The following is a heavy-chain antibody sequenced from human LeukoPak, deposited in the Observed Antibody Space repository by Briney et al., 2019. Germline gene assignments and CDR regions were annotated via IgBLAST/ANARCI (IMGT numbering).Heavy chain of an antibody. CDR1: GGSISSYY. CDR2: IYYSGST. V-gene: IGHV4-59*01. D-gene: IGHD3-3*01. J-gene: IGHJ5*02. CDR3: ARGGYGVVTRGWFDP. Sequence: SETLSLTCTVSGGSISSYYWSWIRQPPGKGLEWIGYIYYSGSTNYKPSLKSRVTISVDTSKNQFSLKLSSVTAADTAVYYCARGGYGVVTRGWFDPWGQGTLVTVSS.